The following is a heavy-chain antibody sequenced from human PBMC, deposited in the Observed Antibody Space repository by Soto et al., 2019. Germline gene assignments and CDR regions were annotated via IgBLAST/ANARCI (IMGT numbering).Heavy chain of an antibody. V-gene: IGHV4-4*02. D-gene: IGHD5-18*01. CDR2: IYHSGST. CDR3: ARVYMGTMPMHGYYYGMDV. CDR1: GGSISSSNW. Sequence: QVQLQESGPGLVKPSGTLSLTCAVSGGSISSSNWWSWVRQPPGKGLEWIGEIYHSGSTNYNPSLKSRVTISVDKSKNQFSLKLSSVTAADKAVYYCARVYMGTMPMHGYYYGMDVWGQGTTVTVSS. J-gene: IGHJ6*02.